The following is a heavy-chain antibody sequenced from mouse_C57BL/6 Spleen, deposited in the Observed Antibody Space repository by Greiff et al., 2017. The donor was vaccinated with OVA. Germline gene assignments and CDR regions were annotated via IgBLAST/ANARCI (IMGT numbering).Heavy chain of an antibody. J-gene: IGHJ2*01. CDR2: IYPGDGDT. Sequence: QVQLQQSGAELVKPGASVKISCKASGYAFSSYWMNWVKQRPGKGLEWIGQIYPGDGDTNYNGKFKGKATLTAVKSSSTAYMQLSSLTSEDSAVYFGAREEAYYSNYLYYFDYWGQGTTLTVSS. CDR1: GYAFSSYW. V-gene: IGHV1-80*01. D-gene: IGHD2-5*01. CDR3: AREEAYYSNYLYYFDY.